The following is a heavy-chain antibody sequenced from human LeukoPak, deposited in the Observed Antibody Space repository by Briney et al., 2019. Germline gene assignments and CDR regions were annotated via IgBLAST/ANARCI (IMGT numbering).Heavy chain of an antibody. J-gene: IGHJ4*02. Sequence: SETLFLTCTVSGGSVNSGSYYWNWIRQPPGKGLEWIGCIYYSGSTNYNPSLKSRVTISVDTSKNQFSLKLSSVTAADTAVYYCARAAYSGSYHSDYWGQGTLVTVSS. CDR2: IYYSGST. V-gene: IGHV4-61*01. D-gene: IGHD1-26*01. CDR1: GGSVNSGSYY. CDR3: ARAAYSGSYHSDY.